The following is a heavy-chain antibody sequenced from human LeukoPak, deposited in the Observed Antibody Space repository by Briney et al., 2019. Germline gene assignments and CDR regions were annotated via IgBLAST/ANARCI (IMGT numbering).Heavy chain of an antibody. D-gene: IGHD3-22*01. CDR3: ARGSGTFYYDSGGYLNWFDP. CDR2: VYYTGST. V-gene: IGHV4-39*01. J-gene: IGHJ5*02. CDR1: GGSISSSGYY. Sequence: PSETLSLTCTVSGGSISSSGYYWGWIRQPPGKGLEWIGTVYYTGSTHYNPSLKSRVTISEDTSRNQFSLKLNSVTAADTAVYYCARGSGTFYYDSGGYLNWFDPWGQGILVTVSS.